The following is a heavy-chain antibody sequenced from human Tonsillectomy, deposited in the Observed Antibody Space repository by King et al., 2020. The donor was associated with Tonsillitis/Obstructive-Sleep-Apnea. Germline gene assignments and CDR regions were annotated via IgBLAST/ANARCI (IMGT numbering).Heavy chain of an antibody. V-gene: IGHV5-51*01. CDR1: GYSFTYYW. CDR2: IYPGDSDT. J-gene: IGHJ3*02. CDR3: ARLAGGHPDAFDI. D-gene: IGHD4-23*01. Sequence: QLVQSGAEVKKPGESLNISCNGSGYSFTYYWIGWVRQMPGKGLEWMGIIYPGDSDTRYSPSFQCQVTISADKSISTAYLQWSSLKASDTAIYYCARLAGGHPDAFDIWGQGTMVTVSS.